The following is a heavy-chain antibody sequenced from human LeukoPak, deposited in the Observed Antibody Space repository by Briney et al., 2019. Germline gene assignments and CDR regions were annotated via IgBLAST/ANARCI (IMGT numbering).Heavy chain of an antibody. V-gene: IGHV3-11*01. Sequence: GGSLRLSCAASGFTFSDYYMSWIRQAPGKGLEWVSYIRSSGSTIYYADSVKGRFTISRDNAKNSLYLQMNSLRAEDTAVYYCARRTPNYYYYGMDVWGQGTTVTVSS. D-gene: IGHD2-2*01. CDR1: GFTFSDYY. CDR3: ARRTPNYYYYGMDV. CDR2: IRSSGSTI. J-gene: IGHJ6*02.